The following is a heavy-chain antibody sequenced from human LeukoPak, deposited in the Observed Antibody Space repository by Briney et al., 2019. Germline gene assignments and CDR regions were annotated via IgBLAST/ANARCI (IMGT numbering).Heavy chain of an antibody. Sequence: SQTLSLTCIVSGASFNTGDYYWNWIRQHPGKGLEWIGYIYNSGSTYYNPSLKSRVTISVDTSKNHFSLRLTSVTAADSAVYYCARQKCTSASCLTKNAFDVWGQGTMVTVSS. CDR2: IYNSGST. J-gene: IGHJ3*01. D-gene: IGHD2-2*01. V-gene: IGHV4-31*03. CDR3: ARQKCTSASCLTKNAFDV. CDR1: GASFNTGDYY.